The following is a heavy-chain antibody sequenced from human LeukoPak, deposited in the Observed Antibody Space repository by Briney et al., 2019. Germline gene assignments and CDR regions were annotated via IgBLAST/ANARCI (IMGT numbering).Heavy chain of an antibody. CDR3: AREQKTAGTIDY. V-gene: IGHV4-59*01. Sequence: SETLSLTCTVSGGSISSYYWSWIRQPPGKGLEWIGYIYYSGSTNYNPSLKGRVTISVDTSKNQFSLKLSSVTAADTAVYYCAREQKTAGTIDYWGQGTLVTVSS. J-gene: IGHJ4*02. D-gene: IGHD6-13*01. CDR2: IYYSGST. CDR1: GGSISSYY.